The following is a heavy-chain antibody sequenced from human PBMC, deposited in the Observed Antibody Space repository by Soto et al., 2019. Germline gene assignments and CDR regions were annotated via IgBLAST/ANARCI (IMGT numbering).Heavy chain of an antibody. V-gene: IGHV4-34*01. D-gene: IGHD3-10*01. CDR2: INHSGST. Sequence: SETLSLTCAVYGGSFSGYYWSWIRQPPGKGLEWIGEINHSGSTNCNPSLKSRVTISVDTSKNQFSLKLSFVTAADTAVYYCARWTYYYGSGSYNGWFDPWGQGTLVTVSS. CDR3: ARWTYYYGSGSYNGWFDP. CDR1: GGSFSGYY. J-gene: IGHJ5*02.